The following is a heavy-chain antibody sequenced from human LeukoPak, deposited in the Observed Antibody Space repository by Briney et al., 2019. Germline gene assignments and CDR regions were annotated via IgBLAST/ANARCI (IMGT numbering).Heavy chain of an antibody. V-gene: IGHV4-39*01. Sequence: SETLSLTCTVSGGSISSSSYYWGWIRQPPGKRLEWIGSIYYSGSTYYNPSLKSRVTISVDTSKNQFSLKLSSVTAADTAVYYCARPNGSGYTRFLAFDIWGQGTMVTVSS. D-gene: IGHD5-12*01. CDR2: IYYSGST. CDR3: ARPNGSGYTRFLAFDI. CDR1: GGSISSSSYY. J-gene: IGHJ3*02.